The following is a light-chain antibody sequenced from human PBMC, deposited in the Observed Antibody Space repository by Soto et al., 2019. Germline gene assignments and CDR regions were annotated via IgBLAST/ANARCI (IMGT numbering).Light chain of an antibody. Sequence: EIVLTQSPATLSLSPGERATLSCRASQSVSSSYLAWYKQKPGQAPRLLIYGASSRATGIPDRFSGSGSGTEFTLTISRLEPEDFEVYYCQQYGSSPATFGQGTKVDIK. CDR3: QQYGSSPAT. CDR2: GAS. V-gene: IGKV3-20*01. J-gene: IGKJ1*01. CDR1: QSVSSSY.